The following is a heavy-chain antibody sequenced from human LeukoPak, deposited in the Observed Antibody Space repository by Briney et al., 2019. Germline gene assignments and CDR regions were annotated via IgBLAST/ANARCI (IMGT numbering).Heavy chain of an antibody. Sequence: TSETLSLTCAVCGVSISSDNWWTWVRQPPGKGLEWIGETHRSGDTKYNPSLRGRATISMANSKNHLSLNLFSVTAADTAMYYCPTRDQSRTYMAPPDYWGQGTLVTVSS. CDR1: GVSISSDNW. V-gene: IGHV4/OR15-8*02. D-gene: IGHD5-12*01. CDR3: PTRDQSRTYMAPPDY. CDR2: THRSGDT. J-gene: IGHJ4*02.